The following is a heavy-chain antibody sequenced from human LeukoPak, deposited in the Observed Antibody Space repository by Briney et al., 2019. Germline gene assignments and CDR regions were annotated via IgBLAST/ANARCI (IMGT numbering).Heavy chain of an antibody. CDR1: GFSLSSYN. D-gene: IGHD2-21*01. CDR2: MGCDGVTE. CDR3: ARDHIWAFDH. Sequence: GGSLRLSCAASGFSLSSYNMHWARQAPGKGLEWLAFMGCDGVTEFYPASVRGRFTVSRDTSKNTLYLQMVSLRPEDTAVYYCARDHIWAFDHWGQGTLVTVSS. V-gene: IGHV3-30*02. J-gene: IGHJ4*02.